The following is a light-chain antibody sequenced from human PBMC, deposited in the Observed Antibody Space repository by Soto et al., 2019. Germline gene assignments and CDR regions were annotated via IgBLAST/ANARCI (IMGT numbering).Light chain of an antibody. CDR3: GLFTSNATCV. CDR2: DVI. J-gene: IGLJ3*02. V-gene: IGLV2-18*01. Sequence: QSVLTQPPSVSGSPGQSVTISCSVVTSDVGDYEHVSWYQLAPGTAPKLLISDVINRPSGVPDRFSGSRSGNTPSLTISGLQAEDEADYYCGLFTSNATCVFGGGTKLTVL. CDR1: TSDVGDYEH.